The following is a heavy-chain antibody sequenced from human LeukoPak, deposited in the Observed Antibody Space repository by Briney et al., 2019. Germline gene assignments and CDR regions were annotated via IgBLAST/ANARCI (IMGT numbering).Heavy chain of an antibody. Sequence: GGSLRLSCAASGFTFSSYGMHWVRQAPGKGLEWVAVISYDGSNKYYADSVKGRFTISRDNSKNTLYLQMNSLRAEDTAVYYCAKTLHSYGYLYYFDYWGQGTLVTVSS. CDR2: ISYDGSNK. D-gene: IGHD5-18*01. CDR3: AKTLHSYGYLYYFDY. J-gene: IGHJ4*02. V-gene: IGHV3-30*18. CDR1: GFTFSSYG.